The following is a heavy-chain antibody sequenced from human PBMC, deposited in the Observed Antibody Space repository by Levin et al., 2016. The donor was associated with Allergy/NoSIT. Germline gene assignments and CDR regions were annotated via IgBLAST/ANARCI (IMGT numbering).Heavy chain of an antibody. CDR3: ARCRIVVVPAAIQEDYYYGMDV. D-gene: IGHD2-2*01. V-gene: IGHV1-69*06. CDR2: IIPIFGTA. J-gene: IGHJ6*02. Sequence: WVRQAPGQGLEWMGGIIPIFGTANYAQKFQGRVTITADKSTSTAYMELSSLRSEDTAVYYCARCRIVVVPAAIQEDYYYGMDVWGQGTTVTVSS.